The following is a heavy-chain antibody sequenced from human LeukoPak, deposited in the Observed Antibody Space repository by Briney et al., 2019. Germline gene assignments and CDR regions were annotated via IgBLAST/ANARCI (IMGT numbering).Heavy chain of an antibody. J-gene: IGHJ4*02. CDR1: GGSISSSSYY. CDR2: IYYSGRT. CDR3: VRDPNYAYFDS. V-gene: IGHV4-39*07. Sequence: SETLSLTCTVSGGSISSSSYYWGWIRQPPGKGLEWIGSIYYSGRTYYNPSLKSRITISLDTSKNQFSLDLSSVTAADTAVYYCVRDPNYAYFDSWGQGTLVTVSS. D-gene: IGHD2-2*01.